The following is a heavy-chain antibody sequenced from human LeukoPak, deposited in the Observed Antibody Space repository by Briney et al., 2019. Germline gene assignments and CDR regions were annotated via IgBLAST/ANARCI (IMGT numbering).Heavy chain of an antibody. CDR2: INHSGST. CDR1: GYSISSGDY. CDR3: ARAGYGDSDFDY. V-gene: IGHV4-38-2*02. Sequence: PSETLSLTCTVSGYSISSGDYWGWIRQPPGKWLEWIGSINHSGSTYYNPSLKSRVTISVDTSKNQFSLKVSSVTAADTAVYYCARAGYGDSDFDYWGQGTLVTVSS. J-gene: IGHJ4*02. D-gene: IGHD4-17*01.